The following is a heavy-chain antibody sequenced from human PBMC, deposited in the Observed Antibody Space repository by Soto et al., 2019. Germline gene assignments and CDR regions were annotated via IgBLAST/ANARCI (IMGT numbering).Heavy chain of an antibody. Sequence: TSETLSLTCAVYGGSFSGFYWSWIRQPPGKGLEWIGEINERGSTTYSPSLKSRVTISLDTSKNQFSLNLISVTAADTAVYYCARGSPIVVVPAAITGNLDVWGTGTTVTVSS. V-gene: IGHV4-34*01. J-gene: IGHJ6*04. D-gene: IGHD2-2*01. CDR3: ARGSPIVVVPAAITGNLDV. CDR1: GGSFSGFY. CDR2: INERGST.